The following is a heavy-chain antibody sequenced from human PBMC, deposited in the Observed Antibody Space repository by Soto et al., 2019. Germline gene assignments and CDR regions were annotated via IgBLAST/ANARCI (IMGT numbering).Heavy chain of an antibody. CDR2: ITGRGGST. CDR1: GFTFSSSA. D-gene: IGHD5-12*01. V-gene: IGHV3-23*01. Sequence: EVQLLESGGGLVQPGGSLRLSCTASGFTFSSSALRWVRQTPGKGLQWVSTITGRGGSTYYADSVKGRFTISRDNSKNTLYLQINSIRAEDMAVYYSANGPSGYNGPNRFDPWGKGTLVTVSS. CDR3: ANGPSGYNGPNRFDP. J-gene: IGHJ5*02.